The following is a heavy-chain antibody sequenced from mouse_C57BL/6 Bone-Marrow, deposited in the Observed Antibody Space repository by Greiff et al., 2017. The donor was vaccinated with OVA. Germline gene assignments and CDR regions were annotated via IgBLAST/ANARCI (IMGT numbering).Heavy chain of an antibody. D-gene: IGHD1-1*01. V-gene: IGHV5-12*01. CDR2: ISNGGGST. J-gene: IGHJ3*01. CDR3: ARQYYYGSSSPAWFAY. Sequence: EVQLVESGGGLVQPGGSLKLSCAASGFTFSDYYMYWVRQTPEKRLEWVAYISNGGGSTYYPDTVKGRFTISRDNAKNTLYLQMSRLKSEDTAMYYCARQYYYGSSSPAWFAYWGQGTLVTVSA. CDR1: GFTFSDYY.